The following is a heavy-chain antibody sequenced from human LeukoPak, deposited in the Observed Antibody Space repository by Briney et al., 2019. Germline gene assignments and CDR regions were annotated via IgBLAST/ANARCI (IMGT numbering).Heavy chain of an antibody. CDR3: ARIGYKSSAFDY. CDR2: IKQDGSEK. J-gene: IGHJ4*02. Sequence: PGGSLRLSCAASGFTFSSYWMSWVRQAPGKGLEWVANIKQDGSEKYYVDSVKGRFTISRDNAKNSLYLQMNSLRADDTAIYYCARIGYKSSAFDYWGQGTLVTVFS. D-gene: IGHD6-6*01. V-gene: IGHV3-7*01. CDR1: GFTFSSYW.